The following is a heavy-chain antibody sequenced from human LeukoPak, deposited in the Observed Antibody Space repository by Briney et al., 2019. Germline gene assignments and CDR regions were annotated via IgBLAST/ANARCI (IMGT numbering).Heavy chain of an antibody. CDR2: IYYTGNT. D-gene: IGHD5-12*01. CDR1: GGSMSTYY. J-gene: IGHJ3*02. Sequence: SETLSLTCTVSGGSMSTYYWTWIRQPPGKGLEWIGYIYYTGNTNYNPSLKSRVTISLDTSKNQFSLKLSSVAAADAAVYYCARRRGGSDYEAFDIWGQGTMVTVSS. V-gene: IGHV4-59*01. CDR3: ARRRGGSDYEAFDI.